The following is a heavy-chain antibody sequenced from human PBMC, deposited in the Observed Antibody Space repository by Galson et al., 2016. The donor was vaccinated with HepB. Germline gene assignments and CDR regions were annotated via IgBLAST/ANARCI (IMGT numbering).Heavy chain of an antibody. Sequence: SLRLSCAASGFTFRNYGMTWVRQAPGKGLEVVSSISRSGDSTDYADSVKGRFTISRDNSKNTLSLQMHSLTADDTAIYYCVQGSTAPAVWGKGTTVTVSS. J-gene: IGHJ6*04. CDR1: GFTFRNYG. V-gene: IGHV3-23*01. CDR3: VQGSTAPAV. CDR2: ISRSGDST. D-gene: IGHD2-2*01.